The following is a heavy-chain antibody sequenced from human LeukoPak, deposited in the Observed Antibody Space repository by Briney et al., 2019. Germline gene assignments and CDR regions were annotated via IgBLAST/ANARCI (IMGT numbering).Heavy chain of an antibody. D-gene: IGHD3-10*01. CDR1: GFTFSSYA. CDR3: ARVGKWFGELSAFDI. V-gene: IGHV3-23*01. Sequence: GGSLRLSCAASGFTFSSYAMSWVRQAPGKGLEWVSAISGSGGSTYYADSVKGRFTISRDNSKNTLYLQMNSLRAEDTAVYYCARVGKWFGELSAFDIWGQGTMDTVSS. CDR2: ISGSGGST. J-gene: IGHJ3*02.